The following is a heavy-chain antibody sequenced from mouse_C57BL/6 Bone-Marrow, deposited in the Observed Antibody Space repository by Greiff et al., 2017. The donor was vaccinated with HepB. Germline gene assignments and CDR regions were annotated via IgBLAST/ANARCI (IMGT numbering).Heavy chain of an antibody. CDR3: AREFISDY. CDR2: ISYDGSN. V-gene: IGHV3-6*01. J-gene: IGHJ2*01. CDR1: GYSITSGYY. Sequence: VQLKQSGPGLVKPSQSLSLTCSVTGYSITSGYYWNWIRQFPGNKLEWMGYISYDGSNNYNPSLKNRISITRDTSKNQFFLKLNSVTTEDTATYYCAREFISDYWGQGTTLTVSS. D-gene: IGHD1-1*01.